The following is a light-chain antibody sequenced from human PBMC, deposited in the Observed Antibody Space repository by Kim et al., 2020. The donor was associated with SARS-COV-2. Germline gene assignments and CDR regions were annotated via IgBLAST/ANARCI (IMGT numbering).Light chain of an antibody. V-gene: IGKV1-NL1*01. J-gene: IGKJ2*01. CDR3: QQYYSISVYT. CDR1: QGISNS. Sequence: DIQMTQSPSSLSASVGDRVTITCRASQGISNSLAWYQQKPGKAPKILLYGASRLASGVPSRFSGSGSGTDYTLTISSLQPEDFATYYCQQYYSISVYTFGQGTKLEI. CDR2: GAS.